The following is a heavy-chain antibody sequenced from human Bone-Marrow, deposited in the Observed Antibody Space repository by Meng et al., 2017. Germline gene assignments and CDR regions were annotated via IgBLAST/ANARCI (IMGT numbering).Heavy chain of an antibody. J-gene: IGHJ2*01. CDR2: ISYDGSNK. D-gene: IGHD5-24*01. CDR3: ASGGVEMATIGWYFDL. CDR1: GFTFSSYA. Sequence: GESLKISCAASGFTFSSYAMHWVRQAPGKGLEWVAVISYDGSNKYYADSVKGRFTISRDNSKNTLYLQMNSLRAEDTAVYYCASGGVEMATIGWYFDLWGRGTLVTGAS. V-gene: IGHV3-30*01.